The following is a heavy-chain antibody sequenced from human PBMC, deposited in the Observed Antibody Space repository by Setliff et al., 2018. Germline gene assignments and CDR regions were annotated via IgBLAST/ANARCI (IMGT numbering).Heavy chain of an antibody. CDR2: VSRSGST. J-gene: IGHJ3*01. CDR3: ASWGSAIAFDL. Sequence: SETLSLTCTVSGDSIMSPTYTWTWIRQLPGKGLEWIGYVSRSGSTSYNSALKRQISISLDPSKNQFSLKLSSVTAGDTAIYYCASWGSAIAFDLWGQGTVVTVSS. V-gene: IGHV4-31*01. D-gene: IGHD3-16*01. CDR1: GDSIMSPTYT.